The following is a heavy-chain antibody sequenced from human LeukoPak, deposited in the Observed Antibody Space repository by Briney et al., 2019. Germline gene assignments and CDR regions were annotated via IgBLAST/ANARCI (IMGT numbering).Heavy chain of an antibody. D-gene: IGHD3-22*01. J-gene: IGHJ1*01. Sequence: PGGSLRLSCAASGFTFSRYWMHWVRQAPGKGLAWVSRTNGDGSTTSYADSVKGGFTISRDNAKNTLYLQMNSLRAEDTAVYYCATGNYYDSRGYYTFGHWGQGTLVTVSS. CDR3: ATGNYYDSRGYYTFGH. CDR1: GFTFSRYW. V-gene: IGHV3-74*01. CDR2: TNGDGSTT.